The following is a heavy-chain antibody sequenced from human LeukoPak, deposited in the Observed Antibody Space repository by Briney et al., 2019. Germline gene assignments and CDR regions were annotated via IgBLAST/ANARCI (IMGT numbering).Heavy chain of an antibody. V-gene: IGHV4-4*02. CDR2: IYHSGST. J-gene: IGHJ4*02. D-gene: IGHD6-19*01. CDR1: GDSITSSNW. CDR3: ARSKSGAVAGTDY. Sequence: PSGTLSLTCVVSGDSITSSNWWSWVRQPPGKGLEWIGDIYHSGSTNYNPSLKSRVTISVDKSKNQFSLKLSSVTAADTAVYYCARSKSGAVAGTDYWGQGSLVTVPS.